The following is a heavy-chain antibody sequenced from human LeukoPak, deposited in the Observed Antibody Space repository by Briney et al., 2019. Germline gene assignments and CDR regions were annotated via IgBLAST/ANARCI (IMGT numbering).Heavy chain of an antibody. Sequence: SETLSLTCTVSGGSISSYYWSWIRQPAGKGLGWIGRIYTSGSTNYNPSLKSRVTMSVDTSKNQFSLKLSSVTAADTAVYYCAREPLVVNYNHAFDIWGQGTMVTVSS. J-gene: IGHJ3*02. CDR1: GGSISSYY. D-gene: IGHD2-15*01. CDR3: AREPLVVNYNHAFDI. V-gene: IGHV4-4*07. CDR2: IYTSGST.